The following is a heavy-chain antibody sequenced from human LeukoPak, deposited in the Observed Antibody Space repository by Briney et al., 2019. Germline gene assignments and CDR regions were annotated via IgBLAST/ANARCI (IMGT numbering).Heavy chain of an antibody. CDR2: ISGSGGST. V-gene: IGHV3-23*01. J-gene: IGHJ4*02. CDR3: AKLGPLVATTPYYFDY. Sequence: GGTLRLSCAASGFTFSSYGMSWVRQAPGKGLEWVSAISGSGGSTYYADSVKGRFTISRDNSKNTLYLQMNSLRAEDTAVYYCAKLGPLVATTPYYFDYWGQGTLVTVSS. D-gene: IGHD5-12*01. CDR1: GFTFSSYG.